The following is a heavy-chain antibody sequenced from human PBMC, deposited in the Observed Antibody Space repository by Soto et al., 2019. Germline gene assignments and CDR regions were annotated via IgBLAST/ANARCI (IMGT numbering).Heavy chain of an antibody. J-gene: IGHJ6*02. D-gene: IGHD3-3*01. V-gene: IGHV1-18*01. CDR1: GYTFTSYG. Sequence: ASVKVSCKASGYTFTSYGISWVRQAPGQGLEWMGWISAYNGDTNYAQKLQGRVTMTTETSTSTAYMELRSLRSDDTAVYYCARDITDFWSGYGMDVWGQGTTVTVYS. CDR3: ARDITDFWSGYGMDV. CDR2: ISAYNGDT.